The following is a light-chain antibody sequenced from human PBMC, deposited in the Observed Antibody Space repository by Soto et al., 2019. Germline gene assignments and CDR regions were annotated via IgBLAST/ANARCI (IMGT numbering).Light chain of an antibody. CDR3: TSYSSSSTRYL. Sequence: QSALTQPASVSGSPGQAVPISCTGTSSDVGNYTYVSWYQQHPGKAPKLMIYEVSHRPSRISDRFSGSKSGNTASLTISGLQAEDEADYYCTSYSSSSTRYLFGSGTKLTVL. CDR2: EVS. J-gene: IGLJ1*01. V-gene: IGLV2-14*01. CDR1: SSDVGNYTY.